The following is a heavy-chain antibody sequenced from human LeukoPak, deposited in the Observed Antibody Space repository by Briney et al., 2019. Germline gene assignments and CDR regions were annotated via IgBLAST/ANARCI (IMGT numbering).Heavy chain of an antibody. J-gene: IGHJ4*02. D-gene: IGHD3-22*01. V-gene: IGHV3-30-3*01. CDR3: AKDLSETYYYDGFDY. CDR1: GFTFSSYA. Sequence: GGSLRLSCAASGFTFSSYAMHWVRQAPGKGLEWVAVISYDGSNKYYADSVKGRFTISRDNSKNTLYLQMNSLRAEDTAVYYCAKDLSETYYYDGFDYWGQGTLVTVSS. CDR2: ISYDGSNK.